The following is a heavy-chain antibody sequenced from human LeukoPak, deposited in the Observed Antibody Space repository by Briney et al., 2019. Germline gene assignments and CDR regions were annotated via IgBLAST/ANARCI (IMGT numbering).Heavy chain of an antibody. D-gene: IGHD3-10*01. V-gene: IGHV1-58*02. CDR3: AADIVGVDGSGSFFDY. CDR1: GYTFTSYG. Sequence: SVKVSCKASGYTFTSYGISWVRQARGQRLEWIGWIVVGSGNTNYAQKFQERVTITRDMSTSTAYMELSSLRSEDTAVYYCAADIVGVDGSGSFFDYWGQGTLVTVSS. J-gene: IGHJ4*02. CDR2: IVVGSGNT.